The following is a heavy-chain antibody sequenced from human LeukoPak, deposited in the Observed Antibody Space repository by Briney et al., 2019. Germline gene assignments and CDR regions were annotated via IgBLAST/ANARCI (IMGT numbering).Heavy chain of an antibody. V-gene: IGHV5-51*01. D-gene: IGHD5-18*01. CDR2: IYPGDSDT. CDR3: ARQLLFAGEFDY. Sequence: GESLKISCKGSGYSFTSYWIGCVRQMPVEGLEWMGIIYPGDSDTRYSPSFQGQVTISADKSISTAYLQWSSLKASDTAMYYCARQLLFAGEFDYWGQGTLVTVSS. CDR1: GYSFTSYW. J-gene: IGHJ4*02.